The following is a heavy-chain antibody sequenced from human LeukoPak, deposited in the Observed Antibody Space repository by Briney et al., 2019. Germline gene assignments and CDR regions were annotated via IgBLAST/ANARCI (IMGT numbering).Heavy chain of an antibody. CDR2: ISAYNGNT. J-gene: IGHJ4*02. CDR1: GYTXTXYG. V-gene: IGHV1-18*01. D-gene: IGHD4-17*01. CDR3: ARVPLSDYGDYGALDY. Sequence: XVSCXXSGYTXTXYGISWVRQAPGQGLEWMGWISAYNGNTNYAQKLQGRVTMTTDTSTSTAYMELRSLRSDDTAVYYCARVPLSDYGDYGALDYWGQGTLVTVSS.